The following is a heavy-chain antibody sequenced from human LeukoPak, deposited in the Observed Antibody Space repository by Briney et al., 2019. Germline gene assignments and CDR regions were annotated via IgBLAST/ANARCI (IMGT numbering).Heavy chain of an antibody. V-gene: IGHV1-8*01. D-gene: IGHD1-1*01. CDR2: MNPNSGYT. J-gene: IGHJ5*02. Sequence: ASVKVSCKASVYTFTSYDINWVRQATGQGLEWMGWMNPNSGYTGYAQKFQARVTMARNTSINTAYMELSSLRSEDTAVYYCARSKTGSLGNWFDLWGQGTLVTVSS. CDR3: ARSKTGSLGNWFDL. CDR1: VYTFTSYD.